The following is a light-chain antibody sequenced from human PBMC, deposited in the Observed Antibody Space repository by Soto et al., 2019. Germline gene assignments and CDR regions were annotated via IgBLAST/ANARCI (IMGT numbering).Light chain of an antibody. Sequence: EVVLTQSPATLSLSPGEATTLSSRALESVASPNLAWYQQNPGQAPRLLIYDVSSRATGIPDRFSGSGSGTDFTLTVSRLEPEDFAVYYCQQYGSSPSITFGQGTRLEIK. CDR3: QQYGSSPSIT. CDR2: DVS. V-gene: IGKV3-20*01. CDR1: ESVASPN. J-gene: IGKJ5*01.